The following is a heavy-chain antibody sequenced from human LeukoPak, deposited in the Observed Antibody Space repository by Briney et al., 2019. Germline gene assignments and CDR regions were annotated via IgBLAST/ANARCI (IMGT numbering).Heavy chain of an antibody. CDR2: IIPIFGTA. V-gene: IGHV1-69*05. CDR1: GGTFSSYA. CDR3: AIALGYQYYFDY. D-gene: IGHD2-2*01. Sequence: LVTVSCKASGGTFSSYAISWVRQAPGQGLEWMGGIIPIFGTANYAQKFQGRVTITTDEPTSTAYMELSSPRSEDTAVYYCAIALGYQYYFDYWGQGTLVTVSS. J-gene: IGHJ4*02.